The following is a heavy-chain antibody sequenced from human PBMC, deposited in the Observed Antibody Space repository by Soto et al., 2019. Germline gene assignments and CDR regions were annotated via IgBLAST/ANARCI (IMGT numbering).Heavy chain of an antibody. Sequence: GSLRLSCAASGFTFRNSWMTWVRQVSGKGLEWVSSISGNGGSTYYSDSVKGRFTISRDNSKNTLYLQMNSLRAEDTAVYYCAKVPTTVVTPEYYFDYWGQGTLVTVSS. CDR2: ISGNGGST. V-gene: IGHV3-23*01. CDR1: GFTFRNSW. J-gene: IGHJ4*02. CDR3: AKVPTTVVTPEYYFDY. D-gene: IGHD4-17*01.